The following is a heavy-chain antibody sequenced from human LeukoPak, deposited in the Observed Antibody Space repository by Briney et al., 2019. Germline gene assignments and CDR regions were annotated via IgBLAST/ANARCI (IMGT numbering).Heavy chain of an antibody. J-gene: IGHJ4*02. CDR2: TYYRSKWYN. V-gene: IGHV6-1*01. CDR1: GDSDSNNRAA. D-gene: IGHD4-17*01. CDR3: ARGAHYGDYPYYFDY. Sequence: SQTLSLTCAISGDSDSNNRAAWHWIRQSQSRGLEWLGRTYYRSKWYNDYAVSVKSRITINPATSKNQFSLQLNSVTPEDTAVYYCARGAHYGDYPYYFDYWGQGTLVTVSS.